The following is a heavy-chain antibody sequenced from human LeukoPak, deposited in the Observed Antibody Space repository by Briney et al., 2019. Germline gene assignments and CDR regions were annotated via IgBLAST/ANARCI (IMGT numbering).Heavy chain of an antibody. V-gene: IGHV3-33*01. CDR2: IWYDGSNK. Sequence: PGRSLRLSCAASGFTFSNYGMRWVRQAPGKGLEWVAVIWYDGSNKYYADSVKGRFTISRDNAKNSLYLQMNSLRAEDTAVYYCARDPRRRYYDSSGLVDYWGQGTLVTVSS. CDR1: GFTFSNYG. J-gene: IGHJ4*02. D-gene: IGHD3-22*01. CDR3: ARDPRRRYYDSSGLVDY.